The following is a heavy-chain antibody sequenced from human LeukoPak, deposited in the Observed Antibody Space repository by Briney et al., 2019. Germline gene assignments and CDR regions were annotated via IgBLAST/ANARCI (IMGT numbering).Heavy chain of an antibody. D-gene: IGHD6-13*01. J-gene: IGHJ4*02. CDR2: IKQAGSEI. CDR1: GFTFSNYW. V-gene: IGHV3-7*05. CDR3: ARVRYSSSPYYFDY. Sequence: GGSLRLSCAASGFTFSNYWMSWVRQAPGKGLEYVANIKQAGSEIYYVDSVKGQFTISRDNAKNSLYPQMNSLRAEDTAVYYCARVRYSSSPYYFDYWGQGTLVTVSS.